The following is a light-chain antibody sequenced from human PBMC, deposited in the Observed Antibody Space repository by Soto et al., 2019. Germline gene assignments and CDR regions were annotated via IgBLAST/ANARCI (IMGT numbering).Light chain of an antibody. CDR2: DNN. J-gene: IGLJ2*01. Sequence: QSVLTQPPSVSAAPGQKVTISCSGSSSNIGDNYVSWYQQFPGKAPKLLIYDNNERPSGIPDRFSGSKSGTSATLGITGLQTGDEADYYCGTWDSSLSVVVFGGGTKLTVL. V-gene: IGLV1-51*01. CDR1: SSNIGDNY. CDR3: GTWDSSLSVVV.